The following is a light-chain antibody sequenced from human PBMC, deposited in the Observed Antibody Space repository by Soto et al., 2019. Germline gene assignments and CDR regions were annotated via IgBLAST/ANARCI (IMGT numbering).Light chain of an antibody. V-gene: IGKV3-15*01. Sequence: LVMTQSPATLSVSPGERATLSCRASQSISNNLAWYQQKPGQAPTLLIYDASTRVTGVPARFSGSGSGTDFTLTIRSLQAEDFAVYYWQHHNNWPPYTFGQGTKLEMK. CDR1: QSISNN. CDR2: DAS. CDR3: QHHNNWPPYT. J-gene: IGKJ2*01.